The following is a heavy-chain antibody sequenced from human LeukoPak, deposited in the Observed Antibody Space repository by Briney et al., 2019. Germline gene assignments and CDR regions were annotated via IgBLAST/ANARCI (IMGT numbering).Heavy chain of an antibody. CDR3: ATYSLTAAGGMDV. CDR2: IYPGDPDT. J-gene: IGHJ6*02. Sequence: GESLKISCKGSGYSFTSYWIGWVRQMPGKGLEWMGIIYPGDPDTRYSPSFQGQVTISADKSISTAYLQWSSLKASDTAMYYCATYSLTAAGGMDVWGQGTTVTVSS. D-gene: IGHD2-21*02. V-gene: IGHV5-51*01. CDR1: GYSFTSYW.